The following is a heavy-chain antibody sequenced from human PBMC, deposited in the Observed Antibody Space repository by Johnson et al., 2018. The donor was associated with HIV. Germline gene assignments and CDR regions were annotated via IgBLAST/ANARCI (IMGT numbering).Heavy chain of an antibody. CDR1: GFTFSSYG. D-gene: IGHD3-16*01. Sequence: QVQLVESGGGVVQPGGSLRLSCAASGFTFSSYGMHWVRQAPGKGLEWVAFIRYDGSNKYYADSVKGRFTISRDNSKNTLYLQMNSLRAEDTAVYYCARDLGWSGDAFDIWGQGTMVTVSS. V-gene: IGHV3-30*02. CDR2: IRYDGSNK. J-gene: IGHJ3*02. CDR3: ARDLGWSGDAFDI.